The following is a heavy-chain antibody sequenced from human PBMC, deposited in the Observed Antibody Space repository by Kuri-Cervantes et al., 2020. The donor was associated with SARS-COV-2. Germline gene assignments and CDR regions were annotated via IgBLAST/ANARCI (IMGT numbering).Heavy chain of an antibody. CDR3: ARGTPTALLGLSDLCFDY. D-gene: IGHD2-15*01. CDR2: IIPIFGTA. V-gene: IGHV1-69*05. Sequence: SVKVSCKASGGTFSTDGITWVRQAPGQGLEWMGGIIPIFGTANYAQKFQGRVTITTDESTSTAYMELSSLRSEDTAVYYCARGTPTALLGLSDLCFDYWGQGTLVTVSS. CDR1: GGTFSTDG. J-gene: IGHJ4*02.